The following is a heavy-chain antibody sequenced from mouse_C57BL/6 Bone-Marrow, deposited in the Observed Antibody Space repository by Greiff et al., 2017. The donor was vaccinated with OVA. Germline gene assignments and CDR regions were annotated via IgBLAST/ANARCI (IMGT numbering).Heavy chain of an antibody. V-gene: IGHV1-80*01. CDR1: GYAFSSYW. CDR3: ARRGYQPDYYAMDY. CDR2: IYPGDGDT. D-gene: IGHD2-14*01. Sequence: VQLQHSGAELVKPGASVKISCKASGYAFSSYWMNWVKQRPGKGLEWIGQIYPGDGDTNYNGKFKGKATLTADKSSSTAYMQLSSLTSEDSAVYFCARRGYQPDYYAMDYWGQGTSVTVSS. J-gene: IGHJ4*01.